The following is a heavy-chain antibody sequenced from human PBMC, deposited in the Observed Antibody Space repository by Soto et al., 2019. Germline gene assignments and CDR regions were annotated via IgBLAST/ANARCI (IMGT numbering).Heavy chain of an antibody. CDR1: GGSISSYY. CDR2: IYYSGST. D-gene: IGHD3-10*01. V-gene: IGHV4-59*01. CDR3: ARDVGVPYYYGSGSYYQSPKLDSHYGKDG. J-gene: IGHJ6*02. Sequence: SETLSLTCTVSGGSISSYYWSWIRQPPGKGLEWIGYIYYSGSTNYNPSLKSRVTISVDTSKNQFSLKLSSVTAADTAVYYCARDVGVPYYYGSGSYYQSPKLDSHYGKDGPGQGTTVTLAS.